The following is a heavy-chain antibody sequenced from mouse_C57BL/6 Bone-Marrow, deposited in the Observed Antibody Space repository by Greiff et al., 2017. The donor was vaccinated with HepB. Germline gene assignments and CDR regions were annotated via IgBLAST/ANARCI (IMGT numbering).Heavy chain of an antibody. D-gene: IGHD1-1*01. CDR1: GFTFSDYG. CDR3: ARDVYRRLLYYAMDY. J-gene: IGHJ4*01. CDR2: ISNLAYSI. V-gene: IGHV5-15*01. Sequence: DVKLVEPGGGLVQPGGSLKLSCAASGFTFSDYGMAWVRQAPGKGPEWVAFISNLAYSIYYADTVTGRVTISRENAKNTLYMEMSSLRSEDTAMYYCARDVYRRLLYYAMDYWGQGTSVTVSS.